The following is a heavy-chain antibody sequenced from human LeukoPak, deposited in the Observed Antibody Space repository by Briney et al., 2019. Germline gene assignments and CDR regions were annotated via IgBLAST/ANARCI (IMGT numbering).Heavy chain of an antibody. CDR2: IASDGSHT. J-gene: IGHJ3*02. CDR1: GFTFGTYF. Sequence: VRSLRLSCAASGFTFGTYFMHWVRQAPGKGLEWVADIASDGSHTFYVESVKGRFTISRDNSKNTLYLQMNSLRAEDPAFYFCSRERQDTILHSGAFDIWGQGTMVTVSS. V-gene: IGHV3-30-3*01. CDR3: SRERQDTILHSGAFDI. D-gene: IGHD2-21*01.